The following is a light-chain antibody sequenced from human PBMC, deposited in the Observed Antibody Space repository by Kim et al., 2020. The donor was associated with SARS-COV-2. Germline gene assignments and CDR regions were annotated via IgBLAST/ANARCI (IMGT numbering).Light chain of an antibody. CDR3: QQSYSTPF. CDR1: QSISSY. Sequence: GDRVTITCRASQSISSYLNWYQQKPGKVPKLLIYAASSLQSGVPSRFSGSGSGTDFTLTISSLQPEDFATYYCQQSYSTPFFGQGTRLEIK. V-gene: IGKV1-39*01. CDR2: AAS. J-gene: IGKJ5*01.